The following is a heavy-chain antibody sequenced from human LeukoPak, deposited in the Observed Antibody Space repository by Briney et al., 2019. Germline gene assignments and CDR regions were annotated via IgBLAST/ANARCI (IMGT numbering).Heavy chain of an antibody. Sequence: ASVKVSCKASGYTFTSYGISWVRQAPGQGLEWMGWISAYNGNTNYAQKLQGRVTMTTDTSTSTAYMELRSLRSDDTAVYYCARDKTSLGASRKISRPLFDYWGQGTLVTVSS. J-gene: IGHJ4*02. CDR2: ISAYNGNT. D-gene: IGHD1-26*01. CDR3: ARDKTSLGASRKISRPLFDY. CDR1: GYTFTSYG. V-gene: IGHV1-18*01.